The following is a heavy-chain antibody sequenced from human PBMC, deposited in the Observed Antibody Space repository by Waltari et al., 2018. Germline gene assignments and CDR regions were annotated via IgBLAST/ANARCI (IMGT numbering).Heavy chain of an antibody. CDR1: GFIFDDAW. D-gene: IGHD3-10*01. Sequence: EVQLVESGGGLVKPGGSLRLSCAASGFIFDDAWMTWLRQAPGKGLGWVGRIKSKTNRGTADYAAPVKGRFTISRDDSKNMVYLQMNSLKTEDTAVYYCVGSRNHDWFDPCGQGTLVTVSS. CDR2: IKSKTNRGTA. J-gene: IGHJ5*02. V-gene: IGHV3-15*01. CDR3: VGSRNHDWFDP.